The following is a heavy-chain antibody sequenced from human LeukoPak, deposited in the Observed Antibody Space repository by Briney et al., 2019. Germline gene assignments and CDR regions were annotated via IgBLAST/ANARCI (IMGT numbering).Heavy chain of an antibody. J-gene: IGHJ4*02. CDR1: GGSFSGYY. D-gene: IGHD6-19*01. V-gene: IGHV4-34*01. CDR3: ARGLRYSSGWYGY. Sequence: PSGTLSLTXAVYGGSFSGYYWSWVRQPLGKGLEWIGEINHSGSTNYNPSLKSRVTISVDTSKNQFSLKLSSVTAADTAVYYCARGLRYSSGWYGYWGQGTLVTVSS. CDR2: INHSGST.